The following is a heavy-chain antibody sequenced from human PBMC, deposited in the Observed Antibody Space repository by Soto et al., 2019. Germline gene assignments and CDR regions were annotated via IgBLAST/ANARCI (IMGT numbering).Heavy chain of an antibody. CDR1: GFTFTNAW. J-gene: IGHJ3*01. D-gene: IGHD6-13*01. V-gene: IGHV3-15*01. Sequence: EVQLVESGGGLVKPGGSLRLSCAASGFTFTNAWMTWVRQAPGTGLEWVGRIKSITNGGTTDYAAPVKDRFTISRDDSKNTLYLPRCSLKPADTAVYYCTPDLGAAAACTWGGAFDLWGQGTMATVSS. CDR2: IKSITNGGTT. CDR3: TPDLGAAAACTWGGAFDL.